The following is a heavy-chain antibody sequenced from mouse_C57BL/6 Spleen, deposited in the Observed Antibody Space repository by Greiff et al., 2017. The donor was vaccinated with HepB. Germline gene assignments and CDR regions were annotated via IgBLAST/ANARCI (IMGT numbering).Heavy chain of an antibody. CDR2: INPNNGGT. D-gene: IGHD2-4*01. CDR1: GYTFTDYN. V-gene: IGHV1-22*01. J-gene: IGHJ3*01. CDR3: AREGVYYDYDGPFAY. Sequence: VQLQQSGPELVKPGASVKMSCKASGYTFTDYNMHWVKQSHGKSLEWIGYINPNNGGTSYNQKFKGKATLTVNKSSSTAYMELRSLTSEDSAVYDCAREGVYYDYDGPFAYWGQGTLVTVAA.